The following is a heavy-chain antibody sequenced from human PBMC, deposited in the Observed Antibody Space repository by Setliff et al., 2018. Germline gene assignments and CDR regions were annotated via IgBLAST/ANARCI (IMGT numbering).Heavy chain of an antibody. CDR2: VYYSGAA. Sequence: PSETLSLTCTVSGGSFSTYYWSWIRQAPGKGLEWIGHVYYSGAANYNPSLKSRVTVSVDTSKNQFSLRMSSVTAADAAIYYCARGRNVAARLLDTWGQGSRVTVSS. J-gene: IGHJ5*02. V-gene: IGHV4-59*12. CDR3: ARGRNVAARLLDT. D-gene: IGHD6-6*01. CDR1: GGSFSTYY.